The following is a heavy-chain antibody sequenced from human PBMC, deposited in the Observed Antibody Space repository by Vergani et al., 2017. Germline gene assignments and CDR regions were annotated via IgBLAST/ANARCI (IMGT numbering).Heavy chain of an antibody. V-gene: IGHV3-23*04. Sequence: VQLVESGGGVVQPGGSLRLSCAASGFTFSSYGMHWVRQAPGKGLEWVSAISGSGGSTYYADSVKGRFTISRDNSKNTLYLQMNSLRAEDTAVYYCAKPSSGKVVPAANWYFDLWGRGTLVTVSS. CDR2: ISGSGGST. D-gene: IGHD2-2*01. CDR1: GFTFSSYG. CDR3: AKPSSGKVVPAANWYFDL. J-gene: IGHJ2*01.